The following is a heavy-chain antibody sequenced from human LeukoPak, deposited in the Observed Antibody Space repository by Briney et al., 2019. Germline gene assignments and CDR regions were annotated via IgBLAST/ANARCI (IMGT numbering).Heavy chain of an antibody. CDR2: ISSAGTTI. CDR1: GFTFSSYE. D-gene: IGHD4-23*01. V-gene: IGHV3-48*03. CDR3: ARHDYGGNSGDY. Sequence: PGGSLRLSCAASGFTFSSYEMNWVRQAPGKGLEWVSFISSAGTTIYYADSVKGRFTISRDNAKNSLYLQMNSLRDEDTAVYYCARHDYGGNSGDYWGQGTLVTVSS. J-gene: IGHJ4*02.